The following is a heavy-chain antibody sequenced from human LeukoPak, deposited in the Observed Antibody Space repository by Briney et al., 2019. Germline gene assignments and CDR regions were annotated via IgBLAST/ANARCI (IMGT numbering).Heavy chain of an antibody. CDR2: ISGSGGST. V-gene: IGHV3-23*01. D-gene: IGHD2-2*01. CDR3: AKTGSTAPHYYGMDV. J-gene: IGHJ6*04. CDR1: EFTFSSYA. Sequence: GGSLRLSCAASEFTFSSYAMSWVRQAPGKGLEWVSAISGSGGSTYYADSVKGRFTISRDNSKNTLYLQMNSLRAEDTAVYYCAKTGSTAPHYYGMDVWGKGTTVTVSS.